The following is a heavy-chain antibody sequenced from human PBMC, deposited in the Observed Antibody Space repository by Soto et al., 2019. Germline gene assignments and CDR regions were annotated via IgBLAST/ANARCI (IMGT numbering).Heavy chain of an antibody. CDR2: IYYSGST. CDR1: GGSIRSGGSY. CDR3: ARDQEGVDAFDI. J-gene: IGHJ3*02. V-gene: IGHV4-31*03. D-gene: IGHD3-10*01. Sequence: QVQLQESGPGLVKPSQTLSLTCTVSGGSIRSGGSYWSWIRQHPGKGLEWIGYIYYSGSTYYNPSLKSRVTISVDTSKNQFSLKLSSVTAADTAVYYCARDQEGVDAFDIWGQGTMVTVSS.